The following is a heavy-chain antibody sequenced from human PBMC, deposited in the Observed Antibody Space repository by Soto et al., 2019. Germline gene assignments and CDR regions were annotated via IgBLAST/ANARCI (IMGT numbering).Heavy chain of an antibody. V-gene: IGHV3-7*01. CDR2: IKQDGSEK. Sequence: PGGSLRLSCAASGFTFSSYWMSWVRQAPGKGLEWVANIKQDGSEKYYVDSVKGRFTISRDNAKNSLYLQMNSLRAEDTAVYYCVVVAATGAFDIWGQGTMVTVSS. J-gene: IGHJ3*02. D-gene: IGHD2-15*01. CDR1: GFTFSSYW. CDR3: VVVAATGAFDI.